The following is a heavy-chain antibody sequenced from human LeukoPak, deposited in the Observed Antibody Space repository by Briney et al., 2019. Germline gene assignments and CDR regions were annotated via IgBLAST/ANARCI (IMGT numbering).Heavy chain of an antibody. CDR2: LYSDYNT. D-gene: IGHD1-14*01. CDR1: GLTVSSNY. CDR3: AGSTNPYYLDY. V-gene: IGHV3-53*01. J-gene: IGHJ4*02. Sequence: LGGSLRLSCAASGLTVSSNYLGWVRQAPGKGVEWVSLLYSDYNTYYADSVKGRFTISRDNSRNTLFLQMNSLRDEDTAVYYCAGSTNPYYLDYWGQGTLVTVSS.